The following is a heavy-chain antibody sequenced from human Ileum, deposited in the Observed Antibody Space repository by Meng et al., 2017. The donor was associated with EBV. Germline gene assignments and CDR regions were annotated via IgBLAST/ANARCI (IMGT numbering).Heavy chain of an antibody. V-gene: IGHV3-30*18. J-gene: IGHJ1*01. CDR3: AKGTPGIAAAGTGYFHH. D-gene: IGHD6-13*01. Sequence: VCAGGGFGQAGMHVMPSFASFGFTIRSDGIHWVRQAPGKGLELVAVISYDGSNKYYADSVKGRFTISRDNSKNTLYLQMNSLRAEDTAVYYCAKGTPGIAAAGTGYFHHWGQGTLVTVSS. CDR1: GFTIRSDG. CDR2: ISYDGSNK.